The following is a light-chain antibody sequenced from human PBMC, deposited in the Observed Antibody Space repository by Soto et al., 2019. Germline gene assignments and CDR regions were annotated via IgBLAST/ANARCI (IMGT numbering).Light chain of an antibody. CDR1: SSNIGSNY. CDR3: AAWDDILSGPV. V-gene: IGLV1-47*01. Sequence: QSVLTQPPSASGTPGQRVTISCSGSSSNIGSNYVYWYQQLPGTAPKLLIYRNNQRPSGVPDRFSGSKSGTSASLAISGLRSKDEADYYCAAWDDILSGPVFGGGTQLTVL. J-gene: IGLJ7*01. CDR2: RNN.